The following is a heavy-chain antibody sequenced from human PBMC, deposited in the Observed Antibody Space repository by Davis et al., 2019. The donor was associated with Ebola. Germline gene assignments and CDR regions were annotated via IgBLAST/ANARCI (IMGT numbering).Heavy chain of an antibody. CDR2: ISGSGGST. CDR3: AGGFRESYGMDV. J-gene: IGHJ6*02. CDR1: GFTFSSYA. Sequence: PGGSLRLSCAASGFTFSSYAMSWVRQAPGKGLEWVSAISGSGGSTYYADSVKGRFTISRDNSKNTLYLQMNSLRAEDTAVYYCAGGFRESYGMDVWGQGTTVTVSS. V-gene: IGHV3-23*01. D-gene: IGHD3-10*01.